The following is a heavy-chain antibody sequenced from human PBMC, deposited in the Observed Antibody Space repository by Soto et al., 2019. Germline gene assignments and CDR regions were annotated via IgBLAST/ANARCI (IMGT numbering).Heavy chain of an antibody. V-gene: IGHV3-33*01. J-gene: IGHJ6*02. CDR2: IWYDGSNK. Sequence: GGSLRLSCAASGFTFSSYGMHWVRQAPGKGLEWVAVIWYDGSNKYYADSVKGRFTISRDNSKNTLYLQMNSLRAEDTAVYYCARGHGWLQPRGGMDVGGQGTTVTVS. CDR3: ARGHGWLQPRGGMDV. D-gene: IGHD5-12*01. CDR1: GFTFSSYG.